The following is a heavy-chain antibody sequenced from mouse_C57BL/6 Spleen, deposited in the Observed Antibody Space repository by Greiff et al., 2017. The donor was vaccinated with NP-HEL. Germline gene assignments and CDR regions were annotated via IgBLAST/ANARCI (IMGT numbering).Heavy chain of an antibody. Sequence: VQLKESGPELVKPGASVTISCKASGYSFTDYNMNWVKQSNGKSLEWIGVINPNYGTTSYHQQFTGKATLTVDQSSSTADMQLNSLTSEDAAVYYCASPDGYYVNWFAYWGQGTLVTVSA. CDR3: ASPDGYYVNWFAY. CDR1: GYSFTDYN. J-gene: IGHJ3*01. D-gene: IGHD2-3*01. CDR2: INPNYGTT. V-gene: IGHV1-39*01.